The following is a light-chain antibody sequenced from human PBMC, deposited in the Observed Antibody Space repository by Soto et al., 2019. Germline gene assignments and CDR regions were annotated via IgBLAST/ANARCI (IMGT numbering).Light chain of an antibody. CDR3: KQYGTSPFT. J-gene: IGKJ3*01. CDR1: QSVSSSY. CDR2: DTS. V-gene: IGKV3-20*01. Sequence: DIVLTQSPGTLSLSPGERATLSCRASQSVSSSYLAWYQQNPGQAPRLLIHDTSSRATGIPDRFSGSGSGTDFTLTISRLEPEDFAVYYCKQYGTSPFTFGPGTKVDIK.